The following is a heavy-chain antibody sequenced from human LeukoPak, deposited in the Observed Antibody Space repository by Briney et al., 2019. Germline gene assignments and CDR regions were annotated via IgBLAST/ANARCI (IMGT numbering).Heavy chain of an antibody. V-gene: IGHV3-7*01. CDR2: IKQDGSET. CDR1: GFRFSDYW. CDR3: ARDERLWFGESEFDN. D-gene: IGHD3-10*01. J-gene: IGHJ5*02. Sequence: GGSLRLSCAASGFRFSDYWMSWVRQTPGKGLEWVANIKQDGSETHYADSVMGRFTISRDNARNTLYLQTSSLRAEDTAVYYCARDERLWFGESEFDNWGQGNLVTVSS.